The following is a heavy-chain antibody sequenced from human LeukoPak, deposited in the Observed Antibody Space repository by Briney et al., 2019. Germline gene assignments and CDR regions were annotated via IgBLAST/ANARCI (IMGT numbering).Heavy chain of an antibody. CDR1: GGSISSYSYH. CDR2: IYYSGSM. CDR3: ARPTTKYSSSSGYFQH. V-gene: IGHV4-39*01. J-gene: IGHJ1*01. Sequence: SETLSLTCTVSGGSISSYSYHWGWIRQPPGKGLEWIGSIYYSGSMYYNPSLKSRVTISVDTSKNQFSLKLSSVTAADTAVYYCARPTTKYSSSSGYFQHWGQGTLVTVSS. D-gene: IGHD6-6*01.